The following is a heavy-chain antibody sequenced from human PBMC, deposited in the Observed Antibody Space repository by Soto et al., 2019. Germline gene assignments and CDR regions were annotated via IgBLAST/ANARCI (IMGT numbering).Heavy chain of an antibody. CDR3: VRDRSSGWYYYGMDV. V-gene: IGHV4-4*07. CDR2: IYMNGST. J-gene: IGHJ6*01. CDR1: GGPISSYY. Sequence: QVQLQESGPGLVKPSETLSLTCTVSGGPISSYYWSWIRQPAGQGLEWIGRIYMNGSTNYNSYLQSRVTVSVATSKSQVSLMLNPVTAADPAVYYCVRDRSSGWYYYGMDVWGQGTPVTVSS. D-gene: IGHD6-19*01.